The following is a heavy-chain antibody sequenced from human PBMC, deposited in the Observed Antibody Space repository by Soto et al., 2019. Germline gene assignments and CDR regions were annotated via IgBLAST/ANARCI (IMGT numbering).Heavy chain of an antibody. J-gene: IGHJ4*02. CDR3: ASHPGYCSSTSCPFDY. CDR1: GGTFSSYA. CDR2: IIPIFGTA. V-gene: IGHV1-69*13. Sequence: GASVKVSCKASGGTFSSYAISWVRQAPGQGLEWMGGIIPIFGTANYAQKFQGRVTITADESTSTACMELSSLRSEDTAVYYCASHPGYCSSTSCPFDYWGQGTLVTVSS. D-gene: IGHD2-2*01.